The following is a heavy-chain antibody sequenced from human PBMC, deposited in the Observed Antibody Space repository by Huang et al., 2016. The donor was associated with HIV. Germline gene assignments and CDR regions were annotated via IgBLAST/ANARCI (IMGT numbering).Heavy chain of an antibody. CDR2: INNNTGKP. CDR1: GYTFTSYA. J-gene: IGHJ4*02. CDR3: ASSPREVFGVFDY. Sequence: QVQLVQSGSELKKPGASVTVSCRASGYTFTSYAMNWGRQAPGQGLEWMGWINNNTGKPTYAQGLTGRFVFSLDTSVSTAYLQISSLKAEDTAVYYCASSPREVFGVFDYWGQGTLVTVSS. V-gene: IGHV7-4-1*02. D-gene: IGHD3-3*01.